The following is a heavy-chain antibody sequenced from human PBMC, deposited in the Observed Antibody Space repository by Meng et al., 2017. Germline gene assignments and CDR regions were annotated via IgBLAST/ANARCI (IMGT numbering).Heavy chain of an antibody. Sequence: GESLKISCAASGFTFSSYWMSWVRRAPGKGLEWVANIKQDGSEKYYVDSVKGRFTISRDNAKNSLYLQMNSLRAEDTTVYYCARDGEAYYDFWSGYSLALFIDYWGQGTLVTVSS. J-gene: IGHJ4*02. D-gene: IGHD3-3*01. CDR1: GFTFSSYW. CDR3: ARDGEAYYDFWSGYSLALFIDY. V-gene: IGHV3-7*01. CDR2: IKQDGSEK.